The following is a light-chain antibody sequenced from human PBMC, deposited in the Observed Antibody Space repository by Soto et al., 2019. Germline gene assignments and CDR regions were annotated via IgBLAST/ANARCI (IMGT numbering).Light chain of an antibody. Sequence: IVLTHSPCTLSSSPGEISTLSCRASQGCSNSYVGWYQQKPGQAPRLLIYDATKRATGIADRFSGSGSGTDFTLTISRLEPEDFAMYYCEQYGNLPWTFGQGTQVEIK. J-gene: IGKJ1*01. CDR3: EQYGNLPWT. V-gene: IGKV3-20*01. CDR1: QGCSNSY. CDR2: DAT.